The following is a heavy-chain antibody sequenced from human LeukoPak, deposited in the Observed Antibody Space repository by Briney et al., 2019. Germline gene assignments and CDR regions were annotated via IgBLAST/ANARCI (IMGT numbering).Heavy chain of an antibody. D-gene: IGHD6-13*01. J-gene: IGHJ6*03. CDR3: ETVRKYSSSWYKSYYYYIDV. Sequence: ASVKISCKVSGYTFTDYYMHWVQQAPGKGLEWMGLVDPEDGETIYAEKFQGRVTITADTSTDTAYMELSRLRSEDTAVYYCETVRKYSSSWYKSYYYYIDVWGKGTTVTVSS. V-gene: IGHV1-69-2*01. CDR2: VDPEDGET. CDR1: GYTFTDYY.